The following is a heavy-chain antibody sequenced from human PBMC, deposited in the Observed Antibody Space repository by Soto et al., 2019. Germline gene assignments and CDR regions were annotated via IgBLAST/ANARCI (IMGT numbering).Heavy chain of an antibody. V-gene: IGHV1-46*01. CDR2: ISTSGGST. CDR1: GYTFTKYY. CDR3: VRGVASGFLFAY. D-gene: IGHD6-19*01. J-gene: IGHJ4*02. Sequence: QVQLVQSGAEVKKPGASVKVSCKASGYTFTKYYLHWVRQAPGPELEWMGVISTSGGSTTYAQKFQGRVSMTRDTSTSTVYMELSSLRSDDTAVYWCVRGVASGFLFAYWGQGTLVTVSS.